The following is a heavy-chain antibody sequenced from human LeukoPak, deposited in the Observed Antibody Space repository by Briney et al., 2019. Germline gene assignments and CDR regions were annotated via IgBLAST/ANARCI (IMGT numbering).Heavy chain of an antibody. CDR1: GYTFTGYY. CDR3: ASTAPPYSSGWYGVDY. Sequence: ASVKVSCTASGYTFTGYYMHWVRQAPGQGLGWMGRINPNSGGTNYAQKFQGRVTTTRDTSISTAYMELSRLRSDDTAVYYCASTAPPYSSGWYGVDYWGQGTLVTVSS. V-gene: IGHV1-2*06. J-gene: IGHJ4*02. D-gene: IGHD6-19*01. CDR2: INPNSGGT.